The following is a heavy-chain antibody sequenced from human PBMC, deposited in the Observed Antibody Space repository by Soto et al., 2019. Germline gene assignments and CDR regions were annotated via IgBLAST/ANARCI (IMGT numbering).Heavy chain of an antibody. V-gene: IGHV1-69*13. J-gene: IGHJ6*02. CDR2: IIPIFGTA. D-gene: IGHD3-10*01. Sequence: ASVKVSCKASGGTFSSYAISWVRQAPGQGLEWMGGIIPIFGTANYAQKFQGRVTITADESTSTAYMELSSLRSEDTAVYYCAREIHTMVRGPYGMDVWGQGTTVTVSS. CDR3: AREIHTMVRGPYGMDV. CDR1: GGTFSSYA.